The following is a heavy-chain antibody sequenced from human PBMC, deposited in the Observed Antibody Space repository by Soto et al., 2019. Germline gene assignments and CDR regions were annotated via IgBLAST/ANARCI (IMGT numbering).Heavy chain of an antibody. J-gene: IGHJ4*02. CDR2: ISYDGSNK. CDR1: GFTFSSYA. D-gene: IGHD2-2*01. CDR3: ARVRVLVPAAMRDSQDDY. Sequence: QVQLVESGGGVVQPGRSLRLSCAASGFTFSSYAMHWVRQAPGKGLEWVAVISYDGSNKYYADSVKGRFTISRDNSKNTLYLQMNSLRAEDTAVYYCARVRVLVPAAMRDSQDDYWGQGTLVTVSS. V-gene: IGHV3-30-3*01.